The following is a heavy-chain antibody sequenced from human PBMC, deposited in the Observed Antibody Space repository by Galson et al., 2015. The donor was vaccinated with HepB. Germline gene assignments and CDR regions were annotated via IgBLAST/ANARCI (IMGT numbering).Heavy chain of an antibody. Sequence: SLRLSCAASGFTFSSYGMHWVRQAPGKGLEWVANINQDGSENYYVDSVKGRFTISRDNAKNSLYLQMNSLRADDTAVYYCVRGLTILAYWGQGTLVTVSS. CDR2: INQDGSEN. CDR1: GFTFSSYG. V-gene: IGHV3-7*03. CDR3: VRGLTILAY. J-gene: IGHJ4*02. D-gene: IGHD3-3*01.